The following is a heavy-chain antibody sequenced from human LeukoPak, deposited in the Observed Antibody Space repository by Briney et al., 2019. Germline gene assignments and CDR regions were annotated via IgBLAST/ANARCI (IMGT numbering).Heavy chain of an antibody. Sequence: GGSLRLSCAASGFTVSSSFMSWVRHAPGKGLEWVSVIYGGGRTYYTDSVKGRFTIARDNSESTLYLQMNSLRAEDSAVYYCARGRGDSNGYVDYWGQGTLVTVSS. V-gene: IGHV3-66*01. CDR1: GFTVSSSF. D-gene: IGHD5-18*01. CDR3: ARGRGDSNGYVDY. J-gene: IGHJ4*02. CDR2: IYGGGRT.